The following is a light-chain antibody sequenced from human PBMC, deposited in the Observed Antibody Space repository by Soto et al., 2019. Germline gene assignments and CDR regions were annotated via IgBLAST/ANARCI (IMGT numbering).Light chain of an antibody. V-gene: IGKV3-15*01. CDR3: QQYNNWLT. CDR1: QSVSSN. J-gene: IGKJ4*01. CDR2: GAS. Sequence: EIVMTQSPATLSVSPGERATLSCRASQSVSSNLAWYQHKPGQAPRLLIHGASTRATGIPARFSGSGSGTEFTLTISSLQSEDFAVYYCQQYNNWLTFGGGTKVEIK.